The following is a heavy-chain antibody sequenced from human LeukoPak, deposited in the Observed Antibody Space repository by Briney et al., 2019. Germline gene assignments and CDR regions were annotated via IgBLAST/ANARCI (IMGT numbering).Heavy chain of an antibody. CDR3: ASGYCSSTSCYRSDY. V-gene: IGHV4-39*07. CDR2: INHSGST. J-gene: IGHJ4*02. Sequence: SETLSLTCTVSGGSISSGSYYWSWIRQPPGKGLEWIGEINHSGSTNYNPSLKSRVTISVDTSKNQFSLKLSSVTAADTAVYYCASGYCSSTSCYRSDYWGQGTLVTVSS. CDR1: GGSISSGSYY. D-gene: IGHD2-2*03.